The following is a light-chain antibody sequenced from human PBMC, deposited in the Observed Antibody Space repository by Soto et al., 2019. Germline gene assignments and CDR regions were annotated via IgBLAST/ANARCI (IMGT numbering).Light chain of an antibody. CDR2: DVN. V-gene: IGLV2-14*01. J-gene: IGLJ1*01. Sequence: QSALTQPASVSGSPGQSITISCTGTSSDVGGYNYVSWYQQNPGKAPKLMIYDVNHRPSGVSYRFSGSKSGNTSSLTISGRQAEDDADYYCSSYTSRSTRVFGTGTKLTVL. CDR1: SSDVGGYNY. CDR3: SSYTSRSTRV.